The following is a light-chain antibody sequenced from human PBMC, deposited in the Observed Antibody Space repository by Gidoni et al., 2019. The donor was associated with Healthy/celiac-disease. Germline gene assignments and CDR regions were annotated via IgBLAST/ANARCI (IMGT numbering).Light chain of an antibody. J-gene: IGKJ4*01. Sequence: EIVLTQSPATMSLSPGERATLPCRASQSVSSYLAWYQQKPGQAPRLLIYDASNRAAGIPARFSGSGSGTDFTLTIDSLEPEDFAVYYCQQHSNWPPALTFGGXTKVDIK. CDR2: DAS. CDR1: QSVSSY. V-gene: IGKV3-11*01. CDR3: QQHSNWPPALT.